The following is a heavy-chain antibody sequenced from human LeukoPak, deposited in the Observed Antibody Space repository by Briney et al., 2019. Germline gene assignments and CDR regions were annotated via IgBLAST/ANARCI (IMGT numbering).Heavy chain of an antibody. CDR2: IYYSGST. CDR3: ARRGIAAAGMKAIDY. D-gene: IGHD6-13*01. Sequence: PSETLSLTCTVSGGSISSSSYYWGWIRQPPGKGLEWIGCIYYSGSTYYNPSLKSRVTISVDTSKNQFSLKLSSVTAADTAVYYCARRGIAAAGMKAIDYWGQGTLVTVSS. V-gene: IGHV4-39*01. J-gene: IGHJ4*02. CDR1: GGSISSSSYY.